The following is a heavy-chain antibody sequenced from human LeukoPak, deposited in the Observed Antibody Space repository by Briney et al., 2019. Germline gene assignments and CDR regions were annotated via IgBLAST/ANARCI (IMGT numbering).Heavy chain of an antibody. D-gene: IGHD3-3*01. CDR1: GFTVSSNY. CDR3: ARETAPGEGSDYDFWSGPLD. J-gene: IGHJ4*02. Sequence: GGSLRLSCAASGFTVSSNYMSWVRQAPGKGLEWVSVIYSGGSTYYADSVKGRFTISRDNSKNTLYLQMNSLRAEDTAVYYCARETAPGEGSDYDFWSGPLDWGQGIPVTVSS. V-gene: IGHV3-53*01. CDR2: IYSGGST.